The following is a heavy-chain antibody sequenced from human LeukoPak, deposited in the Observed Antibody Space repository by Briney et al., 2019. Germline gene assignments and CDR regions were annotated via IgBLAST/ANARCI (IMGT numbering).Heavy chain of an antibody. J-gene: IGHJ4*02. D-gene: IGHD6-13*01. CDR1: GFTFDDYG. V-gene: IGHV3-20*01. CDR3: AWGTISWYSPIDY. Sequence: PGGSLRLSCAASGFTFDDYGMSWVRQAPGKGLEWVSGIRWNGGSTGYADSVKGRFTISRDNAKNSLYLQMNSPRAEDTALYHCAWGTISWYSPIDYWGQGTLVTVSS. CDR2: IRWNGGST.